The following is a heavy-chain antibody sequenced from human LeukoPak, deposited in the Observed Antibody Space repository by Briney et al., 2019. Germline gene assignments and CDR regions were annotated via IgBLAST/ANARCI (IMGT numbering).Heavy chain of an antibody. V-gene: IGHV1-69*01. CDR1: GFTFSSYA. Sequence: KPGGSLRLSCAASGFTFSSYAISWVRQAPGQGLEWMGGIIPIFGTANYAQKFQGRVTITADESTSTAYMELSSLRSEDTAVYYCARDRGSSSPNFDYWGQGTLVTVSS. J-gene: IGHJ4*02. D-gene: IGHD6-6*01. CDR3: ARDRGSSSPNFDY. CDR2: IIPIFGTA.